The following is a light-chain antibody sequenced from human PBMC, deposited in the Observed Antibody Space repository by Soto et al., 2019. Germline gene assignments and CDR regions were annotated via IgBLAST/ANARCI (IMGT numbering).Light chain of an antibody. CDR1: QSVSSSY. J-gene: IGKJ2*01. Sequence: EFVLTQSPGTLSLSPGERATLSCRASQSVSSSYLAWYQQKPGQAPRLLIYGASNRASGIPDRFSGSASGTGFTLTISRLEPEDFAVYFCQQYGGSPPFTFGQGTKVDIK. CDR2: GAS. V-gene: IGKV3-20*01. CDR3: QQYGGSPPFT.